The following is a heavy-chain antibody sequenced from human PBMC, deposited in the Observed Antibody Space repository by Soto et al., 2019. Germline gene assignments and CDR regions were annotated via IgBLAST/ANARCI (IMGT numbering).Heavy chain of an antibody. Sequence: QVQLVESGGGVVQPGRSLRLSCAASGFTFTTYAMHWVRQAPGKGLEWVAVISYDGFNKYYADSVKGRFTISRDNSKNXXSLQMNSLRAEDTAVYYCARVYGYSFGSSTHAFDIWGQGTMVTVSS. CDR3: ARVYGYSFGSSTHAFDI. CDR2: ISYDGFNK. V-gene: IGHV3-30-3*01. CDR1: GFTFTTYA. J-gene: IGHJ3*02. D-gene: IGHD5-18*01.